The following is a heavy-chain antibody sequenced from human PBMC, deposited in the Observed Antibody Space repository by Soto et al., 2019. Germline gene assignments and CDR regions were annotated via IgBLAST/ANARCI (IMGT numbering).Heavy chain of an antibody. J-gene: IGHJ3*02. Sequence: GESLKISCKGSGYSFTSYWIGWVRQMPGKGLEWMGIIHPGDSDTRYSPSFQGQVTISADKSISTAYLQWSSLKASDTAMYYCARPDINFWSGYSIWGQGTMVTVAS. CDR1: GYSFTSYW. V-gene: IGHV5-51*01. CDR2: IHPGDSDT. D-gene: IGHD3-3*01. CDR3: ARPDINFWSGYSI.